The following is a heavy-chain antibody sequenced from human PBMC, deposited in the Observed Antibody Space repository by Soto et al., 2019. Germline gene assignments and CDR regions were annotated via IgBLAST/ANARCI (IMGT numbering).Heavy chain of an antibody. D-gene: IGHD3-10*01. Sequence: QVPLVQSGAEVKKPGSSVKVSCKASGGTFSSYIISWVRQAPGQGLEWMGRIIPILGIANYAQKFQGRVTITADKSTSTDYMELSSLRSEDTAVYDCARGYGSGSFAVDYWGQGTLVTVSS. J-gene: IGHJ4*02. CDR3: ARGYGSGSFAVDY. V-gene: IGHV1-69*02. CDR2: IIPILGIA. CDR1: GGTFSSYI.